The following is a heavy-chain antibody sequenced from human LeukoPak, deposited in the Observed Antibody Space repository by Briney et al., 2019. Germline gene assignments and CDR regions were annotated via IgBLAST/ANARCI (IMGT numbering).Heavy chain of an antibody. D-gene: IGHD3-22*01. CDR3: AREYLTMIVAGITRGNGFDY. Sequence: GSLRLSCAGSGFTFKSHGRQWVRQGPSKGVEWGAGIWYDGSNKYYADSVKGRFTISTDNSKNTLYLQMNSLRAEDTAVYYCAREYLTMIVAGITRGNGFDYWGQGTLVTVSS. CDR1: GFTFKSHG. J-gene: IGHJ4*02. V-gene: IGHV3-33*01. CDR2: IWYDGSNK.